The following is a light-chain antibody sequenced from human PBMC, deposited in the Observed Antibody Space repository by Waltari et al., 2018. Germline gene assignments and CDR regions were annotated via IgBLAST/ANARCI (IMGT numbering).Light chain of an antibody. CDR1: RSNIDNNY. V-gene: IGLV1-47*01. Sequence: QSVLTHPPWASGTPGQRVTISCSERRSNIDNNYVYRYHHRPGLTPKLYIDRNGQRRLGVPDRFSGSKSGTSASMSILGLRDEDEADYSCAVCDEGYVFGTGTKVTV. J-gene: IGLJ1*01. CDR2: RNG. CDR3: AVCDEGYV.